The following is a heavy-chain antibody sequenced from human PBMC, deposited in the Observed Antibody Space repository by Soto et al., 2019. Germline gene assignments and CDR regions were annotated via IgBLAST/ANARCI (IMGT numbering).Heavy chain of an antibody. J-gene: IGHJ4*02. CDR2: IYYSVNT. CDR1: GGSIGIYY. V-gene: IGHV4-59*08. CDR3: AKYDFWSGYFVDS. Sequence: PSETLSLTCTVSGGSIGIYYWSWIRQPPGEGLEWIGHIYYSVNTNYNPSLKSRVTISVDTSKNQFSLKMTSVTAADTAVYYCAKYDFWSGYFVDSWGQGTLVTVSS. D-gene: IGHD3-3*01.